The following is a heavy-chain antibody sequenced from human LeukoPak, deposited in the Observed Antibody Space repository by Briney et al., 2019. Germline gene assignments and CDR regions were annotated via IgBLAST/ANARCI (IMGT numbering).Heavy chain of an antibody. D-gene: IGHD3-22*01. V-gene: IGHV1-2*02. CDR3: ARDHDPYYYDSSGNFGFDY. J-gene: IGHJ4*02. Sequence: ASVKVSCKASGYTFTGYYMHWVRQAPGQGLEWMGWINPNSGGTNYAQKFQGRVTMTRDTSISTAYVELSRLRSDDTAVYYCARDHDPYYYDSSGNFGFDYWGQGTLVTVSS. CDR1: GYTFTGYY. CDR2: INPNSGGT.